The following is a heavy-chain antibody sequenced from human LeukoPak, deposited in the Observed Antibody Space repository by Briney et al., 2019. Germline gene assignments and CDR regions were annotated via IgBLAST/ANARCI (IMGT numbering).Heavy chain of an antibody. V-gene: IGHV3-30*02. J-gene: IGHJ4*02. Sequence: GGSLRLSCAASGFSFSTYGLHGVRQAPGKGLECVAFIRFDGSNTYYADSVKGRFTISRDNTKNTLFLQMNSLRAEDTAVYYCAKDLVAHSGWSPDPFDYWGQGTLVTVSS. CDR3: AKDLVAHSGWSPDPFDY. D-gene: IGHD6-19*01. CDR1: GFSFSTYG. CDR2: IRFDGSNT.